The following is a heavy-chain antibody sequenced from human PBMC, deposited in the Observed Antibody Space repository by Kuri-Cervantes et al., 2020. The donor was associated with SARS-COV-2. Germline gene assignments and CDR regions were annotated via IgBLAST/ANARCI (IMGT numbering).Heavy chain of an antibody. CDR2: IYYSGST. CDR3: AREVGDYYGSGSYYNVNWFDP. J-gene: IGHJ5*02. Sequence: SETLSLTCTVSGGSISSYYWGWIRQPPGKGLEWIGSIYYSGSTYYNPSLKSRVTISVDTSKNQFSLKLSSVTAADTAVYYCAREVGDYYGSGSYYNVNWFDPWGQGTLVTVSS. V-gene: IGHV4-39*07. D-gene: IGHD3-10*01. CDR1: GGSISSYY.